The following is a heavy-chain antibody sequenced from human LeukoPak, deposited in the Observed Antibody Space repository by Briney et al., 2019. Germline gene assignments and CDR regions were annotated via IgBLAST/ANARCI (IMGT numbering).Heavy chain of an antibody. D-gene: IGHD6-13*01. CDR1: GYSFTSSW. V-gene: IGHV5-10-1*01. CDR2: IDPTDSYT. Sequence: RHGESLQIYCTGSGYSFTSSWINWVRLMPGKGLEWMGRIDPTDSYTDYSPSFQGHVTISADKSINTAYLQWSSLKASDTAIYYCARRLLGSRWPDDYWGQGTLVTVSS. CDR3: ARRLLGSRWPDDY. J-gene: IGHJ4*02.